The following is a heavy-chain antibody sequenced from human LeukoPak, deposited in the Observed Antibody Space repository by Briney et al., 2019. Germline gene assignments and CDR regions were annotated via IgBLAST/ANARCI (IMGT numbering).Heavy chain of an antibody. CDR3: AKGDRMTTRDSWYFGL. CDR1: GFPFDDYA. D-gene: IGHD4-11*01. V-gene: IGHV3-9*01. J-gene: IGHJ2*01. Sequence: PGGSLRLSCAASGFPFDDYAMHWVRQAPGKGLEWVSGITWNSGSVGYADSVKGRFTISRDNAKNSLYLQMDSLRAEDTALYYCAKGDRMTTRDSWYFGLWGRGALVTVSS. CDR2: ITWNSGSV.